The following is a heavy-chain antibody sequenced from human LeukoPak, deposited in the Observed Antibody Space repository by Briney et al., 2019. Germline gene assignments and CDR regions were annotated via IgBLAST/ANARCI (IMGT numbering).Heavy chain of an antibody. D-gene: IGHD1/OR15-1a*01. J-gene: IGHJ5*02. CDR2: MSPSGDT. CDR1: GHSIGSAYY. V-gene: IGHV4-38-2*01. CDR3: ARNKQIDA. Sequence: SETLSLTCAVSGHSIGSAYYWGWIRQPPGKGLEWIGSMSPSGDTYHNPSLKSRLTMSIGTSENQFSLKLSSVTAADTAVYYCARNKQIDAWGEGTLVTVSS.